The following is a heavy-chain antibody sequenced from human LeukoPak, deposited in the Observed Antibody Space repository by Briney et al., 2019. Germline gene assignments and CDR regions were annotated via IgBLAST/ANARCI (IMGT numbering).Heavy chain of an antibody. V-gene: IGHV3-21*01. CDR1: GFTFSSYS. CDR3: ARDRLFDYGSGKDAFDI. J-gene: IGHJ3*02. Sequence: KPGGSLRLSCAASGFTFSSYSMNWVRQAPGKGLEWVSSISSSSSYIYYADSVKGRFTISRDNAKNSLYLQMNSLRAEDTAVYYCARDRLFDYGSGKDAFDIWGQGTMVTVSS. CDR2: ISSSSSYI. D-gene: IGHD4-17*01.